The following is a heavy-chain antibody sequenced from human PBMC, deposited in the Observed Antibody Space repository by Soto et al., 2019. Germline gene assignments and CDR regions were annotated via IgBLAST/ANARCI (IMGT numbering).Heavy chain of an antibody. J-gene: IGHJ4*02. CDR1: GGSFSGYY. D-gene: IGHD4-17*01. CDR2: INHSGST. CDR3: ARSLRDMTTVTTFDY. Sequence: SETLSLTCAVYGGSFSGYYWSWIRQPPGKGLEWIGEINHSGSTNYNPSLKSRVTISVDTSKNQFSLKLSSVTAADTAVYYCARSLRDMTTVTTFDYWGPGTLVTVSS. V-gene: IGHV4-34*01.